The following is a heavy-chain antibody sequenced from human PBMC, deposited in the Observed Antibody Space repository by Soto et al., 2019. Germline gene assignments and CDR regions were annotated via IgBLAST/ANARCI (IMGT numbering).Heavy chain of an antibody. Sequence: QLQLQESGPGLVKPSETLSLTCTVSGGSISSSSYFWGWIRQPPGKGLEWIANIHYRGSTYYNASRKSRVTISVDMSNNQFSLKLSSVTAADSAVYSCARGIGYYFDSWGQGTLVTVSS. CDR1: GGSISSSSYF. CDR3: ARGIGYYFDS. CDR2: IHYRGST. D-gene: IGHD5-12*01. J-gene: IGHJ4*02. V-gene: IGHV4-39*01.